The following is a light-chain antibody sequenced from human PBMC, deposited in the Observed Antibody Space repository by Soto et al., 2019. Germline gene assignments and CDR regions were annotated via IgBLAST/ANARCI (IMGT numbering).Light chain of an antibody. CDR3: QTWGTGIRV. CDR1: SGHNSFS. J-gene: IGLJ2*01. V-gene: IGLV4-69*01. Sequence: QLVLTQSPSASASLGASVNLTCTLSSGHNSFSIAWHQQQPEMGPRYLMKVNSDGSHSKGDGIPDRFSGSSSGAERYLIISSLQSEDEADYYCQTWGTGIRVFGGGTKVTVL. CDR2: VNSDGSH.